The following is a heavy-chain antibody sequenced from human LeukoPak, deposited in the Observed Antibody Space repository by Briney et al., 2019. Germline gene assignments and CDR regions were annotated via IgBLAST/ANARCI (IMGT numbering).Heavy chain of an antibody. V-gene: IGHV7-4-1*02. CDR2: INTNTGNP. D-gene: IGHD3-10*01. CDR3: ARNNADGEGRFSY. J-gene: IGHJ4*02. Sequence: GASVKVSCKASGYSFIKYDMNWVRQAPGQGLEWMGWINTNTGNPTYAQGFTGRFVFSLDTSVSTAYLQISGLKAEDTAVYCCARNNADGEGRFSYWGQGTLVTASS. CDR1: GYSFIKYD.